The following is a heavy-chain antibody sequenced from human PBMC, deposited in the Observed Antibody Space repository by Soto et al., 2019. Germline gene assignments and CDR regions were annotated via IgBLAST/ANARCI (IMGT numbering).Heavy chain of an antibody. V-gene: IGHV2-5*08. J-gene: IGHJ4*02. CDR2: IHWDDDK. CDR3: AHTHPSRFDY. Sequence: TLSLTCAVSGGSISSGGYSWSWIRQPPGKGLEWIALIHWDDDKRYSPSLKSRLTITKDSSKNQVVLTMTNMDPVDTATYYCAHTHPSRFDYWGQGTLVTVSS. CDR1: GGSISSGGYS.